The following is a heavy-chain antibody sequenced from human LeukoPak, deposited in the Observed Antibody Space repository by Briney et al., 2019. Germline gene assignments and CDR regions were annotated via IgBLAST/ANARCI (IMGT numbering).Heavy chain of an antibody. J-gene: IGHJ6*02. Sequence: GGSLRLSCAASGFTFSDYYMSWIRQAPGKGLEWVSYISSSGSTIYYADSVKGRFTISRDNAKNSLYLQMNSLRAEDTAVYYCARDHYSSGWTPYYYYGMDVWGQGTTVTVSS. V-gene: IGHV3-11*04. CDR3: ARDHYSSGWTPYYYYGMDV. D-gene: IGHD6-19*01. CDR1: GFTFSDYY. CDR2: ISSSGSTI.